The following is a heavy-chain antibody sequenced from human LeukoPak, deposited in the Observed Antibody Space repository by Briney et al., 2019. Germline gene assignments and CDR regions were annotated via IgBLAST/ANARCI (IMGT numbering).Heavy chain of an antibody. CDR1: GFTFSSYG. Sequence: GGSLGLSCAASGFTFSSYGMHWVRQAPGKGLEWVAVIWYDGSNKYYADSVKGRFTISRDNSKNTLYLQMNSLRAEDTALYYCARSPSYYYDSSGYYSYWGQGTLVTVSS. CDR3: ARSPSYYYDSSGYYSY. V-gene: IGHV3-33*01. CDR2: IWYDGSNK. J-gene: IGHJ4*02. D-gene: IGHD3-22*01.